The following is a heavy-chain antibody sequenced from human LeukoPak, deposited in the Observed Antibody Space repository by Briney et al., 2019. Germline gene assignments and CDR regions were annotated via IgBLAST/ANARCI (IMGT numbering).Heavy chain of an antibody. Sequence: PSETLSLTCTVSGYSISSGYYWGWIRRPPGKGLEWIGRVYTSGSTNYNPSLKSRVTISVDKSKNRFSLKLTSVTAADTAVYYCARDVSAEYFQHWGQGTLVTVSS. V-gene: IGHV4-38-2*02. J-gene: IGHJ1*01. CDR2: VYTSGST. CDR3: ARDVSAEYFQH. CDR1: GYSISSGYY.